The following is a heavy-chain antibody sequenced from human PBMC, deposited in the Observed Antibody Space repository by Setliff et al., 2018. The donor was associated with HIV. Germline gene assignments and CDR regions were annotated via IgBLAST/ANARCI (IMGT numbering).Heavy chain of an antibody. V-gene: IGHV1-3*01. Sequence: ASVKVSCKASGYTFTGYAMHWVRQAPGQRLEWMGWINAGNGNTIYSQKFQGRVTITRDTSASTAYMELSSLRSEDTAVDYCARGRLSWSPGFWGQGNLVTASS. CDR2: INAGNGNT. CDR3: ARGRLSWSPGF. D-gene: IGHD7-27*01. J-gene: IGHJ4*02. CDR1: GYTFTGYA.